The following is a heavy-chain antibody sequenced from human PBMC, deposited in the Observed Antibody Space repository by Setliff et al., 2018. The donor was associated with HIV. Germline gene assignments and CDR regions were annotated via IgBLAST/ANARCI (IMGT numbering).Heavy chain of an antibody. Sequence: SETLSLTCSVYGVSISAHHWSWIRQSPGKGLEWIGSISDSGTTNYNPSLKSRVTMSSDTSKNQFSLRVTSVTAADTAVYYCAKEGGLYFGMLIHDAIDLWGQGTMVTVSS. V-gene: IGHV4-59*11. D-gene: IGHD3-3*01. CDR3: AKEGGLYFGMLIHDAIDL. J-gene: IGHJ3*01. CDR1: GVSISAHH. CDR2: ISDSGTT.